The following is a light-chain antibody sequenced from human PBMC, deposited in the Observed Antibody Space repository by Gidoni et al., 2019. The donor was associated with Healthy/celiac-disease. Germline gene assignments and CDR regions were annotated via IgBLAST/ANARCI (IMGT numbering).Light chain of an antibody. CDR2: SNN. Sequence: GQRVTISCSGSSSNIGSNTVNWYQQLPGTAPKLLIYSNNQRPSGVPDRFSGSKSGTSASLAISGLQSEDEADYYCAAWDDSLNGFWVFGGGTKLTVL. V-gene: IGLV1-44*01. CDR3: AAWDDSLNGFWV. CDR1: SSNIGSNT. J-gene: IGLJ3*02.